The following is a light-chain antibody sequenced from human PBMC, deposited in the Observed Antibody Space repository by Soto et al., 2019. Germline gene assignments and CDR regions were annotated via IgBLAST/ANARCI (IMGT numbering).Light chain of an antibody. V-gene: IGKV1-5*01. CDR2: DAS. CDR3: QHYKSYFFT. Sequence: DIQMTHSPSTLSASVGDRVTITCRASQSVSSWLAWYQQKPGKAPKLLIYDASSLESGVPSRFSGSGSGTEFTLTISSLQPDDFATYYCQHYKSYFFTFGPGTKVEIK. J-gene: IGKJ3*01. CDR1: QSVSSW.